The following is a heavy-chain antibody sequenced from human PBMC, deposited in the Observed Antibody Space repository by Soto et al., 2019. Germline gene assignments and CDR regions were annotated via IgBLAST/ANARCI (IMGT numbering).Heavy chain of an antibody. CDR3: AGHYYDSSGYYLGFQH. V-gene: IGHV3-48*02. CDR1: GFTFSSYS. Sequence: SLRLSCAASGFTFSSYSMNWVRQAPGNGLEWVSYISSSSSTIYYADSVKGRFTISRDNAKNSLYLQMNSLRDEDTAVYYCAGHYYDSSGYYLGFQHWGQGTLVTVSS. D-gene: IGHD3-22*01. J-gene: IGHJ1*01. CDR2: ISSSSSTI.